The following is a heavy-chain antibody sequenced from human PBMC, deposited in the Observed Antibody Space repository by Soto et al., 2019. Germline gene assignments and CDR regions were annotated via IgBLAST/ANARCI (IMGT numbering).Heavy chain of an antibody. CDR3: AKGLYDHPHGHFDY. Sequence: HPGGSLRLSCAASGFTFSSYAMSWVRQAPGKGLEWVSAISGSGGSTYYADSVKGRFTISRDNSKNTLYLQMNSLRAEDTAVYYCAKGLYDHPHGHFDYWGQGTLVTVSS. CDR1: GFTFSSYA. CDR2: ISGSGGST. J-gene: IGHJ4*02. D-gene: IGHD3-22*01. V-gene: IGHV3-23*01.